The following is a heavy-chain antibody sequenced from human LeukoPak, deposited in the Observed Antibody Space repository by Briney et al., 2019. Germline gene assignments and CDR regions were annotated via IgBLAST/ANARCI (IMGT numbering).Heavy chain of an antibody. CDR1: GFTFSSYA. V-gene: IGHV3-30-3*01. Sequence: PGGSLRLSCAASGFTFSSYAMSWVRQAPGKGLEWVAVISYDGSNKYYADSVKGRFTISRDNSKNTLYLQMNSLRAEDTAVYYCARQGELLAFDIWGQGTMVTVSS. J-gene: IGHJ3*02. D-gene: IGHD3-10*01. CDR2: ISYDGSNK. CDR3: ARQGELLAFDI.